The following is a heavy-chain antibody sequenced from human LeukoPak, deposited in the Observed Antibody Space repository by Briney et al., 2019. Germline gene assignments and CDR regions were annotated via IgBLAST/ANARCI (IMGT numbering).Heavy chain of an antibody. Sequence: GGSLRLSCAASGFTFSSYAMSWVRQAPGKGLEWVSAISGSGGSTYYADSVKGRFTISRDNSKNTLYLQMNSLRAEDTAVYYCAKDRARLCCSSTSCLDAFDIWGQGTMVTVSS. D-gene: IGHD2-2*01. CDR2: ISGSGGST. CDR3: AKDRARLCCSSTSCLDAFDI. J-gene: IGHJ3*02. CDR1: GFTFSSYA. V-gene: IGHV3-23*01.